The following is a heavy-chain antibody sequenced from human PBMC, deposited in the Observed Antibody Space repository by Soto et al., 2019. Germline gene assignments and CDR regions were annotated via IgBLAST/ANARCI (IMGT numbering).Heavy chain of an antibody. CDR3: ATSLRGYPDIF. D-gene: IGHD6-13*01. V-gene: IGHV3-48*03. CDR2: ISRTGSPT. J-gene: IGHJ4*02. Sequence: EVQLVESGGGLVKPGGSLRLSCKAAGFTLSDYEMMWVRQAPGKGLEWISYISRTGSPTFYAESVRGRFTISRDNARNSLYMQMNILGVEDTAVYYCATSLRGYPDIFWGQGSLVDVSS. CDR1: GFTLSDYE.